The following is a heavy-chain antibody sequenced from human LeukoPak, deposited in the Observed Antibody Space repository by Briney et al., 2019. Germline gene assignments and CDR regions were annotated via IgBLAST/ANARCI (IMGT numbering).Heavy chain of an antibody. V-gene: IGHV3-48*03. Sequence: GGTLRLSCAASGFTFSSYEMNWVRQAPGKGLEWVSYISSSGSTIYYADSVKGRFTISRDNAKNSLYLQMNSLRAEDTAVYYCARDGYYGSGSSPFDYWGQGTLVTVSS. CDR2: ISSSGSTI. CDR3: ARDGYYGSGSSPFDY. D-gene: IGHD3-10*01. CDR1: GFTFSSYE. J-gene: IGHJ4*02.